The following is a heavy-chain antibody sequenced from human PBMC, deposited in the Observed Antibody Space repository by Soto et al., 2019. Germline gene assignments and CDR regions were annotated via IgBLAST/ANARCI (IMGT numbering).Heavy chain of an antibody. CDR1: GLTFSNAW. CDR3: TSPGLYYYYGLDV. Sequence: EVQLVESGGGLVKPGGSLRLSCAASGLTFSNAWMNWVRQAPGKGLEWVGRIRSKTDGGTTDYAAPVKGRFTISRDDSKNTLYLQMNSLKTEDTAVSYCTSPGLYYYYGLDVWGQGTTVTVSS. CDR2: IRSKTDGGTT. J-gene: IGHJ6*02. V-gene: IGHV3-15*07.